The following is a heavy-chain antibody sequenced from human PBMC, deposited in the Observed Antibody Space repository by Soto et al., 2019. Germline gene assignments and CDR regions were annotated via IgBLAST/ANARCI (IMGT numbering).Heavy chain of an antibody. CDR3: ARDLDGVYVGYYGMDV. CDR2: IWYDGSNK. D-gene: IGHD4-17*01. V-gene: IGHV3-33*01. CDR1: GFTFSSYG. J-gene: IGHJ6*02. Sequence: QVQLVESGGGVVQPGRSLRLSCAASGFTFSSYGMHWVRQAPGKGLEWVAVIWYDGSNKYYADSVKGRFTIPRDNSKNTLYLQMNSLRAEDTAVYYCARDLDGVYVGYYGMDVWGQGTTVTVSS.